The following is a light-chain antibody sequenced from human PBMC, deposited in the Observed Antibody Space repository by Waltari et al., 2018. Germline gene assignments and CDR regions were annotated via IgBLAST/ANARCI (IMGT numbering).Light chain of an antibody. Sequence: IVMTQSPATLSVFPGEEAILSCRASQIVTFNVAWYQQKPGQPPRLLIYGASNRAPGVPHRFLGPGAGTDFTLTISSPQSEDSAVYFCHQYNDWPPEDTFGQGTKLEIK. J-gene: IGKJ2*01. CDR2: GAS. CDR1: QIVTFN. CDR3: HQYNDWPPEDT. V-gene: IGKV3-15*01.